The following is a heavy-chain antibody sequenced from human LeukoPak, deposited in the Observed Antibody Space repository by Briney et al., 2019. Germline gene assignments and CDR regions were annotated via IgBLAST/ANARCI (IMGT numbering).Heavy chain of an antibody. Sequence: PSETLSLTCTVSGGSISSTSYYWGWIRQPPGKGLEWIGSIYYGGSTYYNPSLKSRVTISLDKSKNQFSLKLTSVTAADTAVYYCARGRRSPYYMDVWGKGTTVTVSS. D-gene: IGHD3-16*01. CDR3: ARGRRSPYYMDV. V-gene: IGHV4-39*07. CDR2: IYYGGST. CDR1: GGSISSTSYY. J-gene: IGHJ6*03.